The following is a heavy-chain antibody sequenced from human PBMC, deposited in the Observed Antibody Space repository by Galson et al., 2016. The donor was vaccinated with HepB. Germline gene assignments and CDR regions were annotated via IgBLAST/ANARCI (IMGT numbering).Heavy chain of an antibody. D-gene: IGHD4-23*01. CDR1: GGSISSYY. CDR3: ARRGPSYGGNDLDF. Sequence: SETLSLTCTVSGGSISSYYWSWIRQPPGKGLEWIGYIYYSGSTNYNPSLKSRVAMSVDTSKNQFSLELSSVTAADTAVYYCARRGPSYGGNDLDFWGPGTLVTVSS. CDR2: IYYSGST. J-gene: IGHJ4*02. V-gene: IGHV4-59*08.